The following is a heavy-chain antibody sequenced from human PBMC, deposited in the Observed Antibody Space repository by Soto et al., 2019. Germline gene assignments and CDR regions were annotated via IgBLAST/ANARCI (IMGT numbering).Heavy chain of an antibody. CDR1: GYTFTSYT. CDR3: EGHKCYYDISGPDNAEAFYI. J-gene: IGHJ3*02. CDR2: IIPILGIA. V-gene: IGHV1-69*02. Sequence: SVKVSCKASGYTFTSYTISWVRQAPGQGLEWMGRIIPILGIANYAQKFQGRVTITADNSTSTAYMELSSLRSEDTAVSYCEGHKCYYDISGPDNAEAFYISGQGIVVTVS. D-gene: IGHD3-22*01.